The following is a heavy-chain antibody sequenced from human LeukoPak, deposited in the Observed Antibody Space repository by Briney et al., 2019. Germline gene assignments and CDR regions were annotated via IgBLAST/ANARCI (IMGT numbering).Heavy chain of an antibody. CDR3: ARDHDYAFDY. Sequence: GGSLRLSCAASGFTFSTYWMSWVRQAPGKGLEWVSYINSISGEIWYADSVKGRFTISRDDAKNSLYLQMNSLRDEDTAVYYCARDHDYAFDYWGQGTLVTVSS. CDR1: GFTFSTYW. V-gene: IGHV3-48*02. D-gene: IGHD4-17*01. J-gene: IGHJ4*02. CDR2: INSISGEI.